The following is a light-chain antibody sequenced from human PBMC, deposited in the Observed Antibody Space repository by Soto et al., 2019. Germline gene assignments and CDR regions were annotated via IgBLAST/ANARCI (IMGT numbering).Light chain of an antibody. Sequence: AIQMTQSPSSLSASVGDRVTITCRASQGIRNDLGWYQQKPGKAPKLLIYAASSLQSGVPSRFSGSGSGTDFTLTISSLQPEDFATYYCQHLAGTFGQGTKLEMK. CDR2: AAS. V-gene: IGKV1-6*01. CDR1: QGIRND. J-gene: IGKJ2*01. CDR3: QHLAGT.